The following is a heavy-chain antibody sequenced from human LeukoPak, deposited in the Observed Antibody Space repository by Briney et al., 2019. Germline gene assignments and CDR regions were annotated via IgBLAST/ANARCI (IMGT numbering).Heavy chain of an antibody. CDR1: GGSISSGDYY. D-gene: IGHD7-27*01. CDR3: AREDTGVFDY. CDR2: IYTSGST. J-gene: IGHJ4*02. V-gene: IGHV4-61*02. Sequence: SQTLSLTCTVSGGSISSGDYYWSWIRQPPGKGLEWIGRIYTSGSTNYNPSLKSRVTISVDTSKNQFSLKLSSVTAADTAVYYCAREDTGVFDYWGQGTLVTVSS.